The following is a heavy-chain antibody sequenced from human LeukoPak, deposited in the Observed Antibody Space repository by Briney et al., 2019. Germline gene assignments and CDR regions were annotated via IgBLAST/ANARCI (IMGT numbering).Heavy chain of an antibody. CDR3: ASSITMVRGVTGDAFDI. CDR2: INPNSGGT. V-gene: IGHV1-2*02. CDR1: GYTFTNYY. D-gene: IGHD3-10*01. Sequence: ASVKVSCKAYGYTFTNYYINWVRQAPGQGPEWMGWINPNSGGTNYAQKFQGRVTMTRDTSISTAYMELSRLRFDDTAVYYCASSITMVRGVTGDAFDIWGQGTMVTVSS. J-gene: IGHJ3*02.